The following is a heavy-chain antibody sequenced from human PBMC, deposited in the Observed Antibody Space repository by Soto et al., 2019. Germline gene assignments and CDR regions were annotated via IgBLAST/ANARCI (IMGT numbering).Heavy chain of an antibody. D-gene: IGHD3-3*01. Sequence: PSETLSLTCTISGGAIGSHYWTWIRQPAGKGLEWIGRIYSSGSPQYNPSLQSRVTMSLDTSKNQFSLRLESVTAADTAVYYCARGQRFSDWFDPWGQGALVTVSS. CDR3: ARGQRFSDWFDP. CDR1: GGAIGSHY. CDR2: IYSSGSP. J-gene: IGHJ5*02. V-gene: IGHV4-4*07.